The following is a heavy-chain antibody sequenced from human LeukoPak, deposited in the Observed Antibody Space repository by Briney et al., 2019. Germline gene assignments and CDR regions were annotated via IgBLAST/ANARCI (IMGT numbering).Heavy chain of an antibody. Sequence: SQTLSLTCAVSGDSVSSNSAAWNWIRQPPSRGLEWLGRTYYRSKWYNDYAVSVKSRITINPDTSKNQFSLQLNSVTPEDTAVYYCARNRLIAAAGIREYYFDYWGQGTLVTVSS. CDR2: TYYRSKWYN. CDR1: GDSVSSNSAA. V-gene: IGHV6-1*01. J-gene: IGHJ4*02. CDR3: ARNRLIAAAGIREYYFDY. D-gene: IGHD6-13*01.